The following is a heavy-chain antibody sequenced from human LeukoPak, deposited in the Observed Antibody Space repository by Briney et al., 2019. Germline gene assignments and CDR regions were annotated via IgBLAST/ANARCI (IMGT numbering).Heavy chain of an antibody. D-gene: IGHD3-10*01. J-gene: IGHJ4*02. V-gene: IGHV3-74*01. Sequence: GSLRLSCAASGFTFSSYWMRWVRQAPGKGLVWVSRINSDGSSTSYADSVKGRFTISRDNAKNTLYLQMNSLRAEDTAVYYCARVNVGFGELFPYFDYWGQGTLVTVSS. CDR2: INSDGSST. CDR3: ARVNVGFGELFPYFDY. CDR1: GFTFSSYW.